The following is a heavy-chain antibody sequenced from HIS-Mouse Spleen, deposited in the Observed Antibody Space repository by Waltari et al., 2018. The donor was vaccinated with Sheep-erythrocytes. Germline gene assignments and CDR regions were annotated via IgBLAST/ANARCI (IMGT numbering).Heavy chain of an antibody. CDR2: IYGGGRT. J-gene: IGHJ3*02. CDR1: GFTVSSNY. Sequence: EVQLVESGGGLIQPGGSLRLSCAASGFTVSSNYMSWFRQAPGKGLEWGAVIYGGGRTDYADSVKGRFTISRDNSKNTLYLQMNSLRAEETAVYYCARGHPDYGDYDAFDIWGQGTMVTVSS. D-gene: IGHD4-17*01. V-gene: IGHV3-53*01. CDR3: ARGHPDYGDYDAFDI.